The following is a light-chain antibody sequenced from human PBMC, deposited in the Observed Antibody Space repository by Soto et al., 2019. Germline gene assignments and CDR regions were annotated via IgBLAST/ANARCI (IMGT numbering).Light chain of an antibody. CDR2: GAS. CDR1: QGCWNSY. CDR3: QQYGSSPFT. Sequence: TPSSSPPAFSPREKTPPPFQARQGCWNSYSAWYQQKPGQAPRLLIYGASRRATGIPDRFSGSGSGTDFTLTISRLEPEDFAVYYCQQYGSSPFTFGPGTKVDIK. J-gene: IGKJ3*01. V-gene: IGKV3-20*01.